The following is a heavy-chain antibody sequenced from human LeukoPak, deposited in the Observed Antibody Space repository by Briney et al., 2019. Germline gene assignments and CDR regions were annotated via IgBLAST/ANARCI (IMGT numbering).Heavy chain of an antibody. CDR2: INPNSGGT. J-gene: IGHJ4*02. CDR3: ARGPDVDAAMVFLDY. Sequence: ASVKVSCKASGYTFAGYYMHWVRQAPGQGLGWMGWINPNSGGTNYAQKFQGWVTMTRDTSISTAYMELSRLRSDDTAVYYCARGPDVDAAMVFLDYWGQGTLVTVSS. CDR1: GYTFAGYY. D-gene: IGHD5-18*01. V-gene: IGHV1-2*04.